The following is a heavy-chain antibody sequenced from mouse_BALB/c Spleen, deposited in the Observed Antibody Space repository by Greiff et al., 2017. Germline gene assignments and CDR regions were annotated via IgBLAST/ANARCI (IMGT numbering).Heavy chain of an antibody. J-gene: IGHJ3*01. Sequence: VQGVESGPGLVAPSQSLSITCTVSGFSLTSYGVHWVRQPPGKGLEWLGVIWAGGSTNYNSALMSRLSISKDNSKSQVFLKMNSLQTDDTAMYYCAREGALLRLGFAYWGQGTLVTVSA. CDR1: GFSLTSYG. CDR3: AREGALLRLGFAY. CDR2: IWAGGST. V-gene: IGHV2-9*02. D-gene: IGHD1-2*01.